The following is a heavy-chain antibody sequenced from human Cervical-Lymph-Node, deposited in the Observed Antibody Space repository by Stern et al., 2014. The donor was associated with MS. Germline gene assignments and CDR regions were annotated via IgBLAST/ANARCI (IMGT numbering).Heavy chain of an antibody. Sequence: QLQLQESGSGLVKPSQTLSLTCAVSGGSISSGGYSWSWIRQPPGKGLEWIGYIYHSGSTYYNPSLKSRVPISLDRSKNQFSLKLSSVTAADTAVYYCARSSTVTPNAFDIWGQGTMVTVSS. CDR3: ARSSTVTPNAFDI. CDR2: IYHSGST. V-gene: IGHV4-30-2*01. CDR1: GGSISSGGYS. D-gene: IGHD4-17*01. J-gene: IGHJ3*02.